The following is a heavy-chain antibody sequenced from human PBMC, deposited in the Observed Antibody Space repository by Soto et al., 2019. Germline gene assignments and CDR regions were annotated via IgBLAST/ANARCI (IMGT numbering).Heavy chain of an antibody. V-gene: IGHV4-59*01. Sequence: SETLSLTCTVSGGSISSYDGSWIRQPPGKGLEWIGYIYYSGSTNYNPSLKSRVTISVDTSKNQFSLKLSSVTAADTAVYYCARPTYNSGSPFDYWGQGTLVTVSS. CDR2: IYYSGST. CDR1: GGSISSYD. J-gene: IGHJ4*02. CDR3: ARPTYNSGSPFDY. D-gene: IGHD1-20*01.